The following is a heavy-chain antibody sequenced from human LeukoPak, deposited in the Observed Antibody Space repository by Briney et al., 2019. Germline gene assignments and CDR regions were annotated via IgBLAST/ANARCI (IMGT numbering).Heavy chain of an antibody. J-gene: IGHJ4*02. CDR3: ARDVNWNQVDY. V-gene: IGHV3-74*01. Sequence: VGSLRLSCAVSGFTFNNHWMHRVRQAPGKGLVWISRINTDGRTTNYADSVKGRFTISRDNARNMFYLQMNSLRAEDTAVYYCARDVNWNQVDYWGQGSLVTVSS. CDR1: GFTFNNHW. CDR2: INTDGRTT. D-gene: IGHD1-20*01.